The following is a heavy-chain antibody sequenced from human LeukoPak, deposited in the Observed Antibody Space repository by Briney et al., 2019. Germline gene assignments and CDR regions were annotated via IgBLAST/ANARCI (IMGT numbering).Heavy chain of an antibody. D-gene: IGHD1-1*01. J-gene: IGHJ4*02. V-gene: IGHV3-23*01. CDR2: ISGSGDSA. CDR1: GFTFDDYG. CDR3: ARGEWERRSSFDY. Sequence: GGSLRLSCAASGFTFDDYGMSWVRQAPGKGLEWVSTISGSGDSAYYADSVKGRFTISRDNSKSTVYLQMNSLRAEDTAVYYCARGEWERRSSFDYWGQGTLVTVSS.